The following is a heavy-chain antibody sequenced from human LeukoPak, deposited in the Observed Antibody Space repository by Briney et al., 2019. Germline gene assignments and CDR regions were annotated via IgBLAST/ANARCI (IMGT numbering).Heavy chain of an antibody. CDR3: ARGYCTNGVCYKLRD. Sequence: ASVKVSCKASGYTFISYGISWVRQAPGQGLEWMGWISAYNGNTNYAQKLQGRVTMTTDTSTSTAYMELRSLRSDDTAVYYCARGYCTNGVCYKLRDWGQGTLVTVSS. CDR1: GYTFISYG. J-gene: IGHJ4*02. D-gene: IGHD2-8*01. V-gene: IGHV1-18*01. CDR2: ISAYNGNT.